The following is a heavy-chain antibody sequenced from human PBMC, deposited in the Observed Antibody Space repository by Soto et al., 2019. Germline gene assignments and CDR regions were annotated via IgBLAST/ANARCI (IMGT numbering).Heavy chain of an antibody. J-gene: IGHJ4*02. CDR3: ARQTSARIVGATIFDY. Sequence: GASVKVSCKASGYTFTSYGISWVRQAPGQGLEWMGWISAYNGNTNYAQKLQGRVTMTTDTSTSTAYMELRSLRSDDTAVYYCARQTSARIVGATIFDYWGQGTLVTVSS. CDR1: GYTFTSYG. V-gene: IGHV1-18*04. CDR2: ISAYNGNT. D-gene: IGHD1-26*01.